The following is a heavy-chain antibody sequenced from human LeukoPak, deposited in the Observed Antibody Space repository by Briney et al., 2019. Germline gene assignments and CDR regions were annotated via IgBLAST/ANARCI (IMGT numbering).Heavy chain of an antibody. CDR2: INHSGSA. CDR1: GGSFNGYY. J-gene: IGHJ4*02. D-gene: IGHD6-19*01. V-gene: IGHV4-34*01. Sequence: SETLSLTCAVYGGSFNGYYWTWIRQPPGKGLEWIGEINHSGSANYNPSLKSRVTISVDTSKNQFSLKLSSVTAVDTAVYYCARGHDLYWLAYWGQGTLVTVSS. CDR3: ARGHDLYWLAY.